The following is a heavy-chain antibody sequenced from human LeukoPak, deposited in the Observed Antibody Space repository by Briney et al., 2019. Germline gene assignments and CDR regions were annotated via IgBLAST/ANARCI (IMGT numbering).Heavy chain of an antibody. V-gene: IGHV3-23*01. CDR3: ARHDPNPYYDFWSGPTGY. J-gene: IGHJ4*02. Sequence: GGSLRLSCAASGFTVSSYAMSWVRQAPGKGLEWVSAISGSGGSTYYADSVKGRFTISRDNSKNTLYLQMNSLRAEDTAVYYCARHDPNPYYDFWSGPTGYWGQGTLVTVSS. CDR2: ISGSGGST. D-gene: IGHD3-3*01. CDR1: GFTVSSYA.